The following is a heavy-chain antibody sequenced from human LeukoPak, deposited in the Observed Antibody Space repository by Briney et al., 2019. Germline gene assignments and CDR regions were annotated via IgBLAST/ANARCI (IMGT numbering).Heavy chain of an antibody. Sequence: ASVKVSCKASGGTFSSYAISWVRQAPGQGLEWMGRIIPILGIANYAQKFQGRATITADKSTSTAYMELSSLRSEDTAVYYCAREEMATIHLDYWGQGTLVTVSS. CDR1: GGTFSSYA. J-gene: IGHJ4*02. CDR3: AREEMATIHLDY. D-gene: IGHD5-24*01. V-gene: IGHV1-69*04. CDR2: IIPILGIA.